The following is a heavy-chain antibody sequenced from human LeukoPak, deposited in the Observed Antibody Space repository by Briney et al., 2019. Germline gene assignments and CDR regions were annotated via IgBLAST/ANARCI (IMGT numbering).Heavy chain of an antibody. CDR2: MHYIGSS. J-gene: IGHJ4*02. Sequence: SETLSLTCTVSGGSVSSHTYYWGWIRQPPGKGLEWIGSMHYIGSSYYNPSLKSRVTISIDTSKNQFSLKLSSVTAADTAVYYCARHAPDLAGEVYYFDYWGQGTLVTVSS. CDR1: GGSVSSHTYY. D-gene: IGHD3-3*01. CDR3: ARHAPDLAGEVYYFDY. V-gene: IGHV4-39*01.